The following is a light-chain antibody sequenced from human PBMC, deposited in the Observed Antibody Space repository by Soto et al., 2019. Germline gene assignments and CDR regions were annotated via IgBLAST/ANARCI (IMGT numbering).Light chain of an antibody. CDR1: QSFSSY. CDR3: QQYNSYWT. Sequence: EIVLTQSPATLSLSPGERATLSCRASQSFSSYLAWYQQKPGQAPRLLIYGASTRATGIPARFSGSGSGTEFTLTISSLQPDDFATYYCQQYNSYWTFGQGTKVDI. V-gene: IGKV3-15*01. J-gene: IGKJ1*01. CDR2: GAS.